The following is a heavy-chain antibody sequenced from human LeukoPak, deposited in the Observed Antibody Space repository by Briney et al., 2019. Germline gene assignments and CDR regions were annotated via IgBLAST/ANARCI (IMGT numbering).Heavy chain of an antibody. D-gene: IGHD3-10*02. CDR3: AELGITMIGGV. Sequence: GGSLRLSCATSGFTFSNYWMHRVPHAPGKGLVWVSHINNDGTSTSYADSVKGRFTISRDNAKNTLYLQMNSLSAEAAAVYYCAELGITMIGGVWGKGTTVTISS. V-gene: IGHV3-74*01. CDR1: GFTFSNYW. J-gene: IGHJ6*04. CDR2: INNDGTST.